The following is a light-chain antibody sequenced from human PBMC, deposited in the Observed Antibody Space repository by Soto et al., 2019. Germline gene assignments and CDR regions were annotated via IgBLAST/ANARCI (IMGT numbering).Light chain of an antibody. V-gene: IGKV3-11*01. CDR3: QQRSNWPLT. CDR2: DAS. Sequence: EIVMTQSPVTLSVSPGERATLSCRASQSVSSYLAWYQQKPGQAPRLLIYDASNRATGIPARFSGSGSGTDFTLTISSLEPEDFSVYCCQQRSNWPLTFGGGTKVDIK. J-gene: IGKJ4*01. CDR1: QSVSSY.